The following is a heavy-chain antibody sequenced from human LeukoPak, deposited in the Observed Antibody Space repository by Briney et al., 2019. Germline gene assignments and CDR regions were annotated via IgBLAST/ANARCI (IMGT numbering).Heavy chain of an antibody. D-gene: IGHD3-10*01. J-gene: IGHJ4*02. CDR2: ISAYNGNT. CDR1: GYTFTSYG. V-gene: IGHV1-18*01. Sequence: ASVKVSCKASGYTFTSYGINWVRQAPGQGLEWMGWISAYNGNTNYAQKLQGRVTMTTDTSTTTAYMELRSLRSDDTAVYYCARDQRGSIYYYTSGSEFDYWGQGTLVTVSS. CDR3: ARDQRGSIYYYTSGSEFDY.